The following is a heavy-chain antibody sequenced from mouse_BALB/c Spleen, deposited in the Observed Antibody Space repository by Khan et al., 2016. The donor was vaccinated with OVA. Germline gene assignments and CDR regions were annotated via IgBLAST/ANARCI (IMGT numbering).Heavy chain of an antibody. CDR3: ARKDYYDYDPFPY. CDR2: INYSGNT. Sequence: EVQLQESGPGLVKPSQSLSLTCTVTGYSITSEYAWNWLRQFPGNKLEWMGYINYSGNTRFNPSLKSRTSITRATSKNQFFLQLNSVTTEDTATYYGARKDYYDYDPFPYWGQGTLVTVSA. CDR1: GYSITSEYA. D-gene: IGHD2-4*01. V-gene: IGHV3-2*02. J-gene: IGHJ3*01.